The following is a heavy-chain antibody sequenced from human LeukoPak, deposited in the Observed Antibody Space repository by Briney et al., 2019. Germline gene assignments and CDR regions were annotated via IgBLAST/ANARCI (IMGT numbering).Heavy chain of an antibody. CDR3: TRSGYRHPYHFDS. D-gene: IGHD3-22*01. J-gene: IGHJ4*02. CDR1: GFTFSRNS. Sequence: GGSLRLSCAASGFTFSRNSMSWVRQAPGKGLEWVSVLYTGGGTDHADSVKGRFTISRDNSKNTLSLQMNSLRAEDTAIYYCTRSGYRHPYHFDSWGQGTLVTVSS. CDR2: LYTGGGT. V-gene: IGHV3-53*01.